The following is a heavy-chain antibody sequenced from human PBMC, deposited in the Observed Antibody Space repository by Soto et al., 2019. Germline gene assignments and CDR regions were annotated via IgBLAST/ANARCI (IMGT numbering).Heavy chain of an antibody. Sequence: GGSLRLSCAASGFPFSLYLMSWVRQAPGKELEWASLINHNSGYAYYADSVKGRFTISRDNSKNTLYLQMNSLRAEDTALYYCAKESWVAVAGTGYFQHWGQGTLVTVSS. CDR1: GFPFSLYL. CDR3: AKESWVAVAGTGYFQH. D-gene: IGHD6-19*01. V-gene: IGHV3-23*01. J-gene: IGHJ1*01. CDR2: INHNSGYA.